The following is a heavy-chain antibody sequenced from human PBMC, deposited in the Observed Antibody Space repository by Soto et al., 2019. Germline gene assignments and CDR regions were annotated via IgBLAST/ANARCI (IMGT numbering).Heavy chain of an antibody. J-gene: IGHJ5*02. V-gene: IGHV1-8*01. D-gene: IGHD3-10*01. CDR3: ACAPYGLQADLYDP. CDR1: GYTIPRPH. Sequence: ASEKVSCTASGYTIPRPHIHCVRQATGQGHERMGWMNPNSGNTGYAQKFQGRVTMTRHTSISTAYMELSSLRSEDTALYYFACAPYGLQADLYDPWGRGSLGSASS. CDR2: MNPNSGNT.